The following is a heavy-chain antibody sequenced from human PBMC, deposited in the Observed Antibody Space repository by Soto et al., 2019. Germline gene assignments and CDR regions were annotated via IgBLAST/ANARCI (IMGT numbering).Heavy chain of an antibody. V-gene: IGHV4-59*08. CDR3: ARHVPGYGGTTFDY. CDR1: GGSISSHY. CDR2: IYYSGST. J-gene: IGHJ4*02. Sequence: PSETLSLTCTVAGGSISSHYWSWIRQPPGKGLEWIGYIYYSGSTNYNPSLKSRVTISLDTSKNQFSLKLSSVTAADTAVYYCARHVPGYGGTTFDYWGQGTLVTVSS. D-gene: IGHD1-1*01.